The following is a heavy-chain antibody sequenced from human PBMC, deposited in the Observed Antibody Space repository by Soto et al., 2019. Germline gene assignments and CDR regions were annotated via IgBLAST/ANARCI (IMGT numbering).Heavy chain of an antibody. D-gene: IGHD6-19*01. J-gene: IGHJ3*02. CDR1: GYTFTGYY. CDR3: ARDKDSSVPSAFDI. V-gene: IGHV1-2*04. Sequence: ASVKVSCKASGYTFTGYYMHRVRQAPGQGLEWMGWINPNSGGTNYAQKFQGWVTMTRDTSISTAYVELSRLRSDDTTVYYCARDKDSSVPSAFDIWGQGTMVTVSS. CDR2: INPNSGGT.